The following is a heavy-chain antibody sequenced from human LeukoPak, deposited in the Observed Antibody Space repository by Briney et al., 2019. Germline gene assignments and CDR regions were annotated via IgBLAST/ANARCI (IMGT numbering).Heavy chain of an antibody. Sequence: GESLQISCQGSGYSFTSYWIGLVRQMPGKGLEWMGIIYPGDSDTRYSPSFQGQVTISADKSISTAYLQWSSLKASDTAMYYCARSFALEWYPDYWGQGTLVTVSS. CDR1: GYSFTSYW. CDR3: ARSFALEWYPDY. D-gene: IGHD3-3*01. J-gene: IGHJ4*02. V-gene: IGHV5-51*01. CDR2: IYPGDSDT.